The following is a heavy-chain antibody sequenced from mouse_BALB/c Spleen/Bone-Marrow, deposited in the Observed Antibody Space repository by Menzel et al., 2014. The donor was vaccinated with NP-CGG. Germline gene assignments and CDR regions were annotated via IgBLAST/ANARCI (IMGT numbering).Heavy chain of an antibody. D-gene: IGHD1-1*01. V-gene: IGHV2-5*01. CDR3: AKGGITAVWYFDV. CDR1: GFSLTRNG. Sequence: VQLQQSGPGLVQPSQSLSITCTASGFSLTRNGVHWVRQSPGKGLEWLGVIWRGGSTDYNEAFMSRLSTIKDNSKSQIFFKMNRLQGDDAAIYYCAKGGITAVWYFDVWGAGTTVTVSS. CDR2: IWRGGST. J-gene: IGHJ1*01.